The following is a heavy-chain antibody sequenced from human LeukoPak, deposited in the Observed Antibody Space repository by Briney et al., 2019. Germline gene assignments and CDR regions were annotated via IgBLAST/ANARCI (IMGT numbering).Heavy chain of an antibody. V-gene: IGHV3-23*01. J-gene: IGHJ4*02. D-gene: IGHD6-19*01. CDR1: GFTFSSYA. CDR3: AKELSGGWPFDY. Sequence: GGSLRLSCAASGFTFSSYAMSWVRQAPGKELEWVSGLSGSGGNTIYADSVKGRFTISRDNSKNTMFLQMNSLRAEDTAVYYCAKELSGGWPFDYWGQGALVTVSS. CDR2: LSGSGGNT.